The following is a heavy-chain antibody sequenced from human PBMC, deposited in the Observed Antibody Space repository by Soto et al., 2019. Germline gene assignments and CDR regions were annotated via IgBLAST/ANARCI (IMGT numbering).Heavy chain of an antibody. D-gene: IGHD3-22*01. J-gene: IGHJ4*02. CDR3: ASAVVVNRGGLFFFDY. CDR1: GGTFSSYA. CDR2: IIPIFGTA. Sequence: QVQLVQSGAEVKKPGSSVKVSCKASGGTFSSYAISWVRQAPGQGLEWMGGIIPIFGTANYAQKFQGRVTITADESTSAAYMELSSLRSEDTAVYYCASAVVVNRGGLFFFDYWGQGTLVTVSS. V-gene: IGHV1-69*01.